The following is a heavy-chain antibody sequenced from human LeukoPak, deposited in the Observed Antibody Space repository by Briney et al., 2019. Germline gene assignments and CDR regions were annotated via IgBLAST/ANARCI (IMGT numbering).Heavy chain of an antibody. D-gene: IGHD6-19*01. CDR1: GGSISSYY. Sequence: PSETLSLTCTVSGGSISSYYWSWIRQPPGKGLEWIGYIYYSGSTNYNPSLKSRVTISVDTSKNQFSLKLSSVTAADTAVYYCARRRKAGPFDYWGQGTLVTVSS. J-gene: IGHJ4*02. CDR3: ARRRKAGPFDY. CDR2: IYYSGST. V-gene: IGHV4-59*08.